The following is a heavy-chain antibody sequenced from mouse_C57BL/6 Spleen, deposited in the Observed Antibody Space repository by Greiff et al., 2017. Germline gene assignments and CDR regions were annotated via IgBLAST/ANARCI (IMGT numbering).Heavy chain of an antibody. CDR2: IDPENGDT. D-gene: IGHD2-4*01. V-gene: IGHV14-4*01. J-gene: IGHJ3*01. CDR3: TTAFYYDYDGFAY. CDR1: GFSIKDDY. Sequence: VQLKESGAELVRPGASVKLSCTASGFSIKDDYMHWVKQRPEQGLEWIGWIDPENGDTESASKFQGKATITADTSSNTAYLQLSSLTSEDTAVYYCTTAFYYDYDGFAYWGQGTLVTVSA.